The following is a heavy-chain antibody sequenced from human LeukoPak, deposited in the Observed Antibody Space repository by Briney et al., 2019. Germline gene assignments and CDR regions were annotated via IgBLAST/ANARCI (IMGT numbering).Heavy chain of an antibody. V-gene: IGHV4-34*01. CDR3: ARGYYDSSGYYPPYYFDY. D-gene: IGHD3-22*01. CDR1: GGSFSGYY. CDR2: INHSGST. J-gene: IGHJ4*02. Sequence: SETLSLTCAVYGGSFSGYYWSWTRQPPGKGLEWIGEINHSGSTNYNPSLKSRVTISVDTSKNQFSLKLSSVTAADTAVYYCARGYYDSSGYYPPYYFDYWGQGTLVTVSS.